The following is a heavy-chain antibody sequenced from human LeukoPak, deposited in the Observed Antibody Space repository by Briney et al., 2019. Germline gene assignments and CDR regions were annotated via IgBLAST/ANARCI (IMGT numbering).Heavy chain of an antibody. J-gene: IGHJ6*04. CDR2: ISSYNGNT. D-gene: IGHD1-14*01. CDR1: GYTFTSYA. V-gene: IGHV1-18*04. CDR3: ARETRRAPDRPHRTAYYYYGMDV. Sequence: ASVKVSCKASGYTFTSYAISWVRQAPGQGLEWMGWISSYNGNTNYAPKLQGRVTMTTDTSTSTAYMELRSLRSDDTAVYYCARETRRAPDRPHRTAYYYYGMDVWGKGTTVTVSS.